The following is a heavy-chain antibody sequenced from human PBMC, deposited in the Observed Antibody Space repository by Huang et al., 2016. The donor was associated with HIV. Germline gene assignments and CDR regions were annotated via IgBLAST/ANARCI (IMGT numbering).Heavy chain of an antibody. CDR3: VRCPGYYFEPSRYFDAFDI. CDR2: IKHSGTT. CDR1: GGTFTGYF. J-gene: IGHJ3*02. D-gene: IGHD3-22*01. V-gene: IGHV4-34*02. Sequence: VQLQQWGASLLKPSETLSLTCAVSGGTFTGYFGGWVRQAPGKGLAWIAEIKHSGTTSYNPSLKGRVSMSVDVSNNQFSLSLKSVTAADTAVYFCVRCPGYYFEPSRYFDAFDIWGPGTMVTVS.